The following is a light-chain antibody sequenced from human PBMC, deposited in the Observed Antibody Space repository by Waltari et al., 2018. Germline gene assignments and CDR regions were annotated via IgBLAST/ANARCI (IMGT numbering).Light chain of an antibody. CDR1: QGIRNS. CDR2: DAS. V-gene: IGKV1-27*01. J-gene: IGKJ1*01. Sequence: DIQMTQSPSSLSVSVGDRVTITCRASQGIRNSLAWYQQKPGRVPQLLIYDASTLQSGVPSRFSGSGSGTDFTLTIRSLQPEDVATYFCQKYSSAPPTFGQGTKVEIK. CDR3: QKYSSAPPT.